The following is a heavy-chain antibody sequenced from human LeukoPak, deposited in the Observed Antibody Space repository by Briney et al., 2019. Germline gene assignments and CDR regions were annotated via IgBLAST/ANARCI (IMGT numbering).Heavy chain of an antibody. V-gene: IGHV1-46*01. CDR3: ATDPLYSSGLLPLDY. Sequence: GASVKVSCKASGYTFTSHYIHWVRQAPGQGLEWMGIINPSGGSTNYAQKFQGRVTMTEDTSTDTAYMELSSLRSEDTAVYYCATDPLYSSGLLPLDYWGQGTLVTVSS. J-gene: IGHJ4*02. D-gene: IGHD6-19*01. CDR2: INPSGGST. CDR1: GYTFTSHY.